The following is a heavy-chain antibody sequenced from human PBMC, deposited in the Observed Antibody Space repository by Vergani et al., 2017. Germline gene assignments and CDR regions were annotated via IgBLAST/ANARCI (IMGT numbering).Heavy chain of an antibody. D-gene: IGHD1-26*01. Sequence: QVQLVESGGGVVQPGRSLRLSCAASGFTFSSSGMHWVRQAPGKGPEWVAVISYDGSNKYYADSVKGRFTISRDNSQNTLNLQMDRLRTEDTAVYYCAKDPSLARLGGSFFDYWGQGTLVTVSS. J-gene: IGHJ4*02. CDR3: AKDPSLARLGGSFFDY. V-gene: IGHV3-30*18. CDR1: GFTFSSSG. CDR2: ISYDGSNK.